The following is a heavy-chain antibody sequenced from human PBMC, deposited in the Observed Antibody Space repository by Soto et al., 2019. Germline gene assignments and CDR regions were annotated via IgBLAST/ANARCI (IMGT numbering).Heavy chain of an antibody. D-gene: IGHD5-18*01. CDR1: GFTFSDYY. V-gene: IGHV3-11*05. Sequence: QVQLVESGGGLVKPGGSLRLSCAASGFTFSDYYMSWIRQAPGKGLEWVSYISSSSSYTNYADFVKGRFTISRDNAKNSLYLQMNSLRAEDTAVYYGARDALHVDTEDYGGQGTLVAVSS. CDR2: ISSSSSYT. J-gene: IGHJ4*02. CDR3: ARDALHVDTEDY.